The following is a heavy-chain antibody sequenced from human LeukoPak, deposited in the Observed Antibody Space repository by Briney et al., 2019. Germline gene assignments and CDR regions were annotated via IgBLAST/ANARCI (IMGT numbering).Heavy chain of an antibody. V-gene: IGHV1-2*02. CDR2: INPNSGGT. Sequence: ASVKVSFKASGYTFTDYYMHWVRQAPGQGLEWMGWINPNSGGTDYAQNFQGRVTMTRDTSISTAYMELSRLRSDDTAVYYCARYKSWDYWGQGTLVTVSS. D-gene: IGHD1-14*01. J-gene: IGHJ4*02. CDR1: GYTFTDYY. CDR3: ARYKSWDY.